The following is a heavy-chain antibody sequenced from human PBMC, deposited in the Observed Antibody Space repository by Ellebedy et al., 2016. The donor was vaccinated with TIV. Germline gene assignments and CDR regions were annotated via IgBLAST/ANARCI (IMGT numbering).Heavy chain of an antibody. CDR1: GFTVSSNQ. V-gene: IGHV3-53*01. CDR2: IYSDGRT. Sequence: PGGSLRLSCAASGFTVSSNQMSWVRQAPEKGLEWVSVIYSDGRTYYADPVKGRFTISRAASKNTLYLQMNSLRAEDTAVYYCARDDEYRLDYWGQGTLVTVSS. J-gene: IGHJ4*02. CDR3: ARDDEYRLDY. D-gene: IGHD2/OR15-2a*01.